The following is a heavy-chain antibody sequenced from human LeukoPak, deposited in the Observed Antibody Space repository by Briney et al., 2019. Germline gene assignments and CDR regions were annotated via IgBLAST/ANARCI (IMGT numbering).Heavy chain of an antibody. J-gene: IGHJ6*02. Sequence: ASVKVSCKVSGYTLTELSMHWVRQAPGKGLEWMGGFDPEDGETIYARKFQGRVTMTEDTSTDTAYMELSSLRSEDTAVYYCATVIPSVVVPAARAARFLSDYYYGMDVWGQGTTVTVSS. D-gene: IGHD2-2*01. CDR1: GYTLTELS. CDR2: FDPEDGET. CDR3: ATVIPSVVVPAARAARFLSDYYYGMDV. V-gene: IGHV1-24*01.